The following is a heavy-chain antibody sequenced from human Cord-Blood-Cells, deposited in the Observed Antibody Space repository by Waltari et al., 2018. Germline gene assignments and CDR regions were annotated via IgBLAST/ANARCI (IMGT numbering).Heavy chain of an antibody. J-gene: IGHJ4*02. D-gene: IGHD4-17*01. CDR2: ISSSGSTI. Sequence: VESGGGLVQPGGSLRLSCAASGFTFSSYEMNWVRQAPGKGPEWVSYISSSGSTIYHADSVKGRFTISRDNAKNSLYLQMNSLRAEDTAVYYCASDYGGNSFDYWGQGTLVTVSS. CDR3: ASDYGGNSFDY. CDR1: GFTFSSYE. V-gene: IGHV3-48*03.